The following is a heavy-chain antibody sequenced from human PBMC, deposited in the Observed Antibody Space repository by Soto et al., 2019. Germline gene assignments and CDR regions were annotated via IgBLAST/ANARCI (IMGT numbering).Heavy chain of an antibody. J-gene: IGHJ4*02. CDR2: ISTTGGST. Sequence: DVQLLESGGSLVQPGGSLRLSCAASGFTFNAYSFSWVRQPPGRGLEWVSAISTTGGSTYYADSVKGRFTISRDNSQNTLYLQMNGLRAEDTAVYYCARPDGATYSFRHWGQGVLVTVSS. CDR1: GFTFNAYS. D-gene: IGHD5-18*01. CDR3: ARPDGATYSFRH. V-gene: IGHV3-23*01.